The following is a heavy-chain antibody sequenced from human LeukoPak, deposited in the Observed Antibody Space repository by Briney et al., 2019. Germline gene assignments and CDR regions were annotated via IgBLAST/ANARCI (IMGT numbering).Heavy chain of an antibody. D-gene: IGHD5-12*01. CDR3: ARASSGYGGFDY. J-gene: IGHJ4*02. CDR1: GGSISSGSYY. CDR2: IYTSGST. Sequence: PSETLSLTCTVSGGSISSGSYYWSWIRQPAGKGLEWIGRIYTSGSTNYNPSLKSRVTISVDTSKNQFSLKLSSVTAAGTAVYYCARASSGYGGFDYWGQGTLVTVSS. V-gene: IGHV4-61*02.